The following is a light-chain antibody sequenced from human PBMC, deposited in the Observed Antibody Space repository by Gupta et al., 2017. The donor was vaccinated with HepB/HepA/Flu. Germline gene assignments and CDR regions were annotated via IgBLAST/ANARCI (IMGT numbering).Light chain of an antibody. Sequence: DIQMTQYPLFLSASVGDRVTLICRASQSINSYLNWYQQKVGTAPKLLIYATSTLKSGVPSRFSGSVYGTDFTLSISDVQPEDFATYYCQPTVHPPNTFGQGTKLDIK. CDR3: QPTVHPPNT. J-gene: IGKJ2*01. V-gene: IGKV1-39*01. CDR1: QSINSY. CDR2: ATS.